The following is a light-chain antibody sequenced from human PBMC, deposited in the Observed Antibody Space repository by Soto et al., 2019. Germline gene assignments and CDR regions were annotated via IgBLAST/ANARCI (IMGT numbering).Light chain of an antibody. J-gene: IGKJ4*01. CDR2: DIF. CDR3: QQFEVYPLT. CDR1: QGVSSA. V-gene: IGKV1-13*02. Sequence: AIQLTQSPSSLSASVGDGGTLTCRASQGVSSALAWYQQKPVKAPKLMIYDIFRLENGVPSRFSGSGSWTDFTLSISSLQPEDFATYYCQQFEVYPLTFGGGTKVEIK.